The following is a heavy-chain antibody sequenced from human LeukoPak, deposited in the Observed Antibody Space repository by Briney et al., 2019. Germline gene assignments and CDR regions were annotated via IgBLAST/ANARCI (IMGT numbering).Heavy chain of an antibody. J-gene: IGHJ4*02. CDR1: GGSISSYY. D-gene: IGHD6-19*01. Sequence: PSETLSLTCTVSGGSISSYYWSWIRQPPGKGREWIGYIYYSGSTNYNPSLKSRVTISVDTSKNQFSLKLSSVTAADTAVYYCARVRSSGWIDYWGQGTLVTVSS. CDR2: IYYSGST. CDR3: ARVRSSGWIDY. V-gene: IGHV4-59*01.